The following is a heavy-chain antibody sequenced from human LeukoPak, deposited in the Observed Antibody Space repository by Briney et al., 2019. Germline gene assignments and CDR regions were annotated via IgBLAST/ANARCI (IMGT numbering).Heavy chain of an antibody. D-gene: IGHD6-6*01. CDR3: ARRTGSSMGSHYSYYMDV. Sequence: SQTLSLTCAISGDSVFRSSATWNWIRQSPSRGLEWLGRTYYRSKWSNDYAVSVKSRITINPDTSKNQFSLQLNSVTPEDTAVYYCARRTGSSMGSHYSYYMDVWGSGTTVTVSS. V-gene: IGHV6-1*01. CDR2: TYYRSKWSN. J-gene: IGHJ6*03. CDR1: GDSVFRSSAT.